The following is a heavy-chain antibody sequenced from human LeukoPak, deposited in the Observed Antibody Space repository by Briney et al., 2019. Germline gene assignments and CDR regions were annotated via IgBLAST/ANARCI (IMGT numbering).Heavy chain of an antibody. D-gene: IGHD6-13*01. J-gene: IGHJ4*02. CDR2: ISYDGSKK. CDR1: GFTFSIYA. V-gene: IGHV3-30*18. Sequence: AGTLSLSCEASGFTFSIYAMHWVRQAPGKGLEWVALISYDGSKKYYADSVKGRFTVSRDNSKNTLYLQMNSLRAEGTAVYNCANGRSSSWYYVHHWGQGTLVTVSS. CDR3: ANGRSSSWYYVHH.